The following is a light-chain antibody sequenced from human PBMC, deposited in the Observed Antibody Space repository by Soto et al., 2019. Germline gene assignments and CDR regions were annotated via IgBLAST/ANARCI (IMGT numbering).Light chain of an antibody. J-gene: IGLJ3*02. Sequence: QLVLTQSPSASASLGASVKLTCTLSSGHSSYAIAWHQQQPEKGPRYLMKLNSDGSHSKGDGIPDRFSGSSSGAERYLTIYSLQSEDEADYYWQTWCTGPWLFGGGTKLNVL. V-gene: IGLV4-69*01. CDR3: QTWCTGPWL. CDR2: LNSDGSH. CDR1: SGHSSYA.